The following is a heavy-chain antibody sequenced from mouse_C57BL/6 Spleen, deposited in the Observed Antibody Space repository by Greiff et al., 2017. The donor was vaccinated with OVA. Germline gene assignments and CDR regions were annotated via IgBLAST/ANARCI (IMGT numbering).Heavy chain of an antibody. CDR2: IDPETGGT. Sequence: VQLKQSGAELVRPGASVTLSCKASGYTFTDYEMHWVKQTPVHGLEWIGAIDPETGGTAYNQKFKGKAILTADKSSSTAYMELRSLTSEDSAVYYCTATVVPYYYAMDYWVQGTSVTVSS. CDR3: TATVVPYYYAMDY. V-gene: IGHV1-15*01. J-gene: IGHJ4*01. CDR1: GYTFTDYE. D-gene: IGHD1-1*01.